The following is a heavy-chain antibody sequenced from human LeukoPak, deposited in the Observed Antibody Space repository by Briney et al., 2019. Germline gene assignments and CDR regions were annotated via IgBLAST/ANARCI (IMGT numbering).Heavy chain of an antibody. V-gene: IGHV3-23*01. CDR3: ARDERWIQFNY. Sequence: GGSLTLSCVPSGYTFSYYGIHWPPRAPGKGLEWVSGIVGSGVTTYYADSVKGRFTISRDNSKNTLYLHMNGLRVEDTAIYYCARDERWIQFNYWGQGTLVTVSS. CDR1: GYTFSYYG. CDR2: IVGSGVTT. J-gene: IGHJ4*02. D-gene: IGHD5-18*01.